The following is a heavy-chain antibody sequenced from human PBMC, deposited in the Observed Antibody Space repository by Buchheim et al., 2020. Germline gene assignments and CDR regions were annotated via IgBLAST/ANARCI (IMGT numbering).Heavy chain of an antibody. V-gene: IGHV4-59*01. CDR2: IYYSGST. D-gene: IGHD3-22*01. CDR3: ARDSYYYDSSGYYEWNYYYYGMDV. Sequence: QLQLQESGSGLVKPSETLSLTCTVSGGSISSYYWSWIRQPPGKGLEWIGYIYYSGSTNYNPSLKSRVTISVDTSKNQFSLKLSSVTAADTAVYYCARDSYYYDSSGYYEWNYYYYGMDVWGQETT. J-gene: IGHJ6*02. CDR1: GGSISSYY.